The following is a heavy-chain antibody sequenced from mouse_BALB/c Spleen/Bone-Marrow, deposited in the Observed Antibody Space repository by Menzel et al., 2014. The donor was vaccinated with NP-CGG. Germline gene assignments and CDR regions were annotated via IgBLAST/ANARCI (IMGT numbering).Heavy chain of an antibody. D-gene: IGHD2-2*01. V-gene: IGHV1S22*01. CDR2: IYPGSGST. Sequence: LVESGSELVRPGASVKLSCKASGYTFTSYWMHWVKQRHGQGLEWIGNIYPGSGSTNYDEKFKSKGTLTVDTSSSTAYMHLSSLTSEDSAVYYCTRCYYGYDGVSWFAYWGQGALVTVSA. J-gene: IGHJ3*01. CDR1: GYTFTSYW. CDR3: TRCYYGYDGVSWFAY.